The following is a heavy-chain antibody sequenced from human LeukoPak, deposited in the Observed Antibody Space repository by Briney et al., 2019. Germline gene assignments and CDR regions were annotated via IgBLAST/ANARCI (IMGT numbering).Heavy chain of an antibody. Sequence: GGSLRLSCAASAFTFSSYAMNWVRQAPGKGLEWVSGISTSGDRTYYADSVKGRFTISRDNSKNTLYLQMNNLRAEDTAGYYCAQRNTATNAFDIWGQGTVVTVSS. CDR1: AFTFSSYA. V-gene: IGHV3-23*01. CDR3: AQRNTATNAFDI. CDR2: ISTSGDRT. D-gene: IGHD5-18*01. J-gene: IGHJ3*02.